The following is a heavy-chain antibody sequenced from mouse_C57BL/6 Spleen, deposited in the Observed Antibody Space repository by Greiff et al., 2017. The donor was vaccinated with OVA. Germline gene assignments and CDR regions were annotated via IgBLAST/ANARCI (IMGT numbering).Heavy chain of an antibody. J-gene: IGHJ3*01. CDR2: IHPSDSDT. CDR1: GYTFTSYW. Sequence: QVHVKQPDAELVKPGASVKVSCKASGYTFTSYWMHWVKQRPGQGLEWIGRIHPSDSDTNYNQKFKGKATLTVDKSSSTAYMQLSSLTSEDSAVYYCAITLDDAWFAYWGQGTLVTVSA. V-gene: IGHV1-74*01. CDR3: AITLDDAWFAY.